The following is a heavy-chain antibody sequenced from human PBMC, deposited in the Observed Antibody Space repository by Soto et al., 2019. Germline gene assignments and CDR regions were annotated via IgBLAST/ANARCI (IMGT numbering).Heavy chain of an antibody. D-gene: IGHD5-18*01. CDR2: INHSGST. V-gene: IGHV4-34*01. J-gene: IGHJ6*02. CDR1: GGSFSGYY. Sequence: SETLSLTCAVYGGSFSGYYWSWIRQPPGKGLEWIGEINHSGSTNYNPSLKSRVTISVDTSKNQFSLKLSSVTAADTAVYYCARLQRGYSYGLFWGQGTTVTVSS. CDR3: ARLQRGYSYGLF.